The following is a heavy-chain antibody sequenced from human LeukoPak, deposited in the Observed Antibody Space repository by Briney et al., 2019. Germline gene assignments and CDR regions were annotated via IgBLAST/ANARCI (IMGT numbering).Heavy chain of an antibody. CDR1: GSIFTTYG. Sequence: GGSLRLSCATSGSIFTTYGIHWVRRAPGKGLEWVAVISYDGSNKFYTDSVKGRFTMSRDNSKNTLYLQMNSLTSDDTAVYYCARDPQRWQQLPHYWYPDLWGRGTLVTVSS. D-gene: IGHD5-24*01. J-gene: IGHJ2*01. V-gene: IGHV3-30*03. CDR3: ARDPQRWQQLPHYWYPDL. CDR2: ISYDGSNK.